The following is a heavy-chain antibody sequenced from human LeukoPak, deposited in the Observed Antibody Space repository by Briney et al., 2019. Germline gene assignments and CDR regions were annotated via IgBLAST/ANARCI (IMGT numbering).Heavy chain of an antibody. CDR2: ISAYNGNT. V-gene: IGHV1-18*01. J-gene: IGHJ4*02. CDR1: GYTFTSYG. D-gene: IGHD1-26*01. Sequence: ASVKVSCKASGYTFTSYGISWVRQAPGQGLEWMGWISAYNGNTNYAQKLQGRVTMTRDMSTSTVYMELSSLRSEDTAVYYCARGVLRGATTHYHYWGQGTLVTVSS. CDR3: ARGVLRGATTHYHY.